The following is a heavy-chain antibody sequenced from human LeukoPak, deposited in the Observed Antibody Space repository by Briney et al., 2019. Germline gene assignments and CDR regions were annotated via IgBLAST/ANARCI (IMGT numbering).Heavy chain of an antibody. V-gene: IGHV3-23*01. CDR2: ISGSGGRT. CDR1: GFTFSSYA. J-gene: IGHJ4*02. CDR3: TRIIVEVPGVSDYCDY. Sequence: GGSLRLSCAASGFTFSSYAMTWVRQAPGKGLEWVSGISGSGGRTYYADSVKGRFTISRDNSENTLYLQMNSLRAEDTAVYYCTRIIVEVPGVSDYCDYWGPGTLVTVSS. D-gene: IGHD2-2*01.